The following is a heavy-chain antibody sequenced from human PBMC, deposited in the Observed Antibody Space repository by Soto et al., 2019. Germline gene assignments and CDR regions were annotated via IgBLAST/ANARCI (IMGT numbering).Heavy chain of an antibody. D-gene: IGHD3-22*01. CDR1: GGSFSGYY. CDR3: ERRGWRPNLFDY. J-gene: IGHJ4*02. Sequence: SETLSLTCAVYGGSFSGYYWSWIRQPPGKGLEWIGEINHSGSTNYNPSLKSRVTISVDTSKNQFSLKLSSVTAADTAVYYCERRGWRPNLFDYWGQGTLVTVSS. V-gene: IGHV4-34*01. CDR2: INHSGST.